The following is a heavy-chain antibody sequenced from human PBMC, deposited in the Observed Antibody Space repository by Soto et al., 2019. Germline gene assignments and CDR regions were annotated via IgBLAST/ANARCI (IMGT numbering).Heavy chain of an antibody. D-gene: IGHD3-3*01. Sequence: ASVKVSCKASGYTFTSYDINWVRQATGQGLEWMGWMNPNSGNTGYAQKFQGRVTMTRNTSISTAYMELSSLRSVDTAVYYCARVPPRDYDFWSGYYLDPWGQGTLVTVSS. CDR2: MNPNSGNT. CDR1: GYTFTSYD. V-gene: IGHV1-8*01. CDR3: ARVPPRDYDFWSGYYLDP. J-gene: IGHJ5*02.